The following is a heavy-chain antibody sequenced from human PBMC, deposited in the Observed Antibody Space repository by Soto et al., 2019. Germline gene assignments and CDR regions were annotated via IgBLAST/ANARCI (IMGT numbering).Heavy chain of an antibody. V-gene: IGHV4-34*01. Sequence: QVQLQQWGAGLLKPSETLSLTCAVYGESFSGYYWSWIRQPPGKGLEWIGEINHSGSTNYNPSLKSRVTISVDTSKNQSSLKLSSVTAADTAVYYCARSYGSSWYMTFDYWGQGTLVTVSS. J-gene: IGHJ4*02. CDR3: ARSYGSSWYMTFDY. CDR1: GESFSGYY. CDR2: INHSGST. D-gene: IGHD6-13*01.